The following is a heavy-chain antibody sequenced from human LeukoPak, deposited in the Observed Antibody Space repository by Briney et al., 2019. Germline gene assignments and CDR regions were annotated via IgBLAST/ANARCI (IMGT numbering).Heavy chain of an antibody. V-gene: IGHV3-64D*06. CDR3: VKDPSSSWYGFGDFDY. J-gene: IGHJ4*02. CDR1: GFTFSSYA. D-gene: IGHD6-13*01. Sequence: GGSLRLSCSASGFTFSSYAMHWVRQAPGKGWEYVSAISSNGGSTYYADSVKGRFTISRDNSKNTLYLQMSSLRAEDTAVYYCVKDPSSSWYGFGDFDYWGQGTLVTVSS. CDR2: ISSNGGST.